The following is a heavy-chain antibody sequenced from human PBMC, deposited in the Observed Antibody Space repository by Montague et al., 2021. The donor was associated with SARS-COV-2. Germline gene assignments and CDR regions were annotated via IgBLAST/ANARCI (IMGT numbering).Heavy chain of an antibody. Sequence: PALVKPTQTLTLTRTFSGFSLSTSGMCMTWIRQPPGKALEWLARIDWEGDKYYNTSLKSRLTISKDTSKNLVVLTMTNMDPVDTAKYYCARGPSDTYYYKDIDLLGRGTTVTVSS. V-gene: IGHV2-70*11. CDR2: IDWEGDK. J-gene: IGHJ6*02. CDR3: ARGPSDTYYYKDIDL. CDR1: GFSLSTSGMC.